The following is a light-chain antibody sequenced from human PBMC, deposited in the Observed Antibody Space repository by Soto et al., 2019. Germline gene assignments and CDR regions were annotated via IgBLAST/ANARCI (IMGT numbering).Light chain of an antibody. J-gene: IGKJ1*01. Sequence: EIVLTQSPDNMFLSPGERVTLSCRASQSVSSSFVAWFQQKPGQAPRLLIYGASSRATGIPDRFSGSGSGTDFTLTINRLEPEDFAMYFCQQYGSSPWTFGQGTKVDIK. CDR2: GAS. V-gene: IGKV3-20*01. CDR3: QQYGSSPWT. CDR1: QSVSSSF.